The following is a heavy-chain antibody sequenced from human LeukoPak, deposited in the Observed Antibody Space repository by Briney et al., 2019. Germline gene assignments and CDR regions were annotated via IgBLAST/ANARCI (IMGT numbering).Heavy chain of an antibody. Sequence: PGGSLRLSCAASGFTFDDYAMHWVRQAPGKGLEWVSGISWNSGSIGYADSVKGRFTISRDNAKNSLYLQMNSLRAEDTALYYCAKDPTYYYDSSGPPDYWGQGTLVTVSS. D-gene: IGHD3-22*01. CDR1: GFTFDDYA. J-gene: IGHJ4*02. CDR3: AKDPTYYYDSSGPPDY. V-gene: IGHV3-9*01. CDR2: ISWNSGSI.